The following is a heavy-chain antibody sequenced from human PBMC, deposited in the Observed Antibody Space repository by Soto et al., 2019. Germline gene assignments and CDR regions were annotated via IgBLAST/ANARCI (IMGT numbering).Heavy chain of an antibody. Sequence: VQLVESGGGLVQPGGSLRLSCAASGFTFSSYGMHWVRQAPGKGLEWVAVIWYDGSNKYYADSVKGRFTISRDNSKNTLYLQMNSLRAEDTAVYYCARDGYYYDSSGYSAPFDYWGQGTLVTVSS. CDR1: GFTFSSYG. V-gene: IGHV3-33*08. CDR2: IWYDGSNK. J-gene: IGHJ4*02. D-gene: IGHD3-22*01. CDR3: ARDGYYYDSSGYSAPFDY.